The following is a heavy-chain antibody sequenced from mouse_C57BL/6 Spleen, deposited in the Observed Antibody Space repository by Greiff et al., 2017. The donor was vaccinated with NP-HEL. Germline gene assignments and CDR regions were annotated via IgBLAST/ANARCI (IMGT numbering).Heavy chain of an antibody. V-gene: IGHV6-6*01. Sequence: EVKVVESGGGLVQPGGSMKLSCAASGFTFSDAWMDWVRQSPEKGLEWVAEIRNKANNHATYYAESVKGRFTISRDDSKSSVYLQMNSLRAEDTGIYYCTSIYYDYDGWFAYWGQGTLVTVSA. CDR2: IRNKANNHAT. CDR1: GFTFSDAW. CDR3: TSIYYDYDGWFAY. J-gene: IGHJ3*01. D-gene: IGHD2-4*01.